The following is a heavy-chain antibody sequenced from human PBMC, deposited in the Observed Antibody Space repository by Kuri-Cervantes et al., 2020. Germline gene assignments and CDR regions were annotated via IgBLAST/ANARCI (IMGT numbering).Heavy chain of an antibody. V-gene: IGHV4-39*07. D-gene: IGHD6-19*01. J-gene: IGHJ6*02. CDR1: GGSISSSSYY. CDR3: ARDGAGNYYYYYGMDV. CDR2: IYYSGST. Sequence: SETLSLTCTVSGGSISSSSYYWGWIRQPPGKGLEWIGSIYYSGSTYYNPSLKSRVTISVDKSKNQFSLKLSSVTAADTAVYYCARDGAGNYYYYYGMDVWGQGTTVTVSS.